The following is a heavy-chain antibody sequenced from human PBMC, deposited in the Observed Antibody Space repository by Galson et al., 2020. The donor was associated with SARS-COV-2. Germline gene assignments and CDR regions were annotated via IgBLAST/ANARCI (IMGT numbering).Heavy chain of an antibody. V-gene: IGHV1-2*02. D-gene: IGHD2-15*01. CDR2: INPNSGGT. J-gene: IGHJ4*02. CDR3: AIDPSGYCSGGFCYPHFFDY. Sequence: ASVKVSCKASGYTFTGYYMHWVRQAPGQGLECMGWINPNSGGTNYAQKFQGRVTMTRDTSISTAYMELSRLRSDDTAVYYCAIDPSGYCSGGFCYPHFFDYWGQGTLVTVSS. CDR1: GYTFTGYY.